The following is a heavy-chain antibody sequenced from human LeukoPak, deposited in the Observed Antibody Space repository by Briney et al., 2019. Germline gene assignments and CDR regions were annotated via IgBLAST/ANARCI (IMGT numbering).Heavy chain of an antibody. J-gene: IGHJ4*02. Sequence: GESPEISCKGSGYSFPDYWIDWVRQMPGQGLEWMGIIYPADSDTRYSPSFQGQVTISADKSINTAYMQWSTLKASDTATYYCARRRGDGYNFPFDYWGQGTMVSVPS. V-gene: IGHV5-51*01. CDR2: IYPADSDT. CDR3: ARRRGDGYNFPFDY. CDR1: GYSFPDYW. D-gene: IGHD5-24*01.